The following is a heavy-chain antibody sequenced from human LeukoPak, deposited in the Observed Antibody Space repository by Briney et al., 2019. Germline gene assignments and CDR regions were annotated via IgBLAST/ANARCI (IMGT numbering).Heavy chain of an antibody. D-gene: IGHD3-10*01. V-gene: IGHV4-38-2*02. Sequence: SETLSLTCTVSGYSISSGYYWGWIRQPPGKGLEWIGSIYHSGSTYYNPSFKSRVTISVDTSKNQFSLKLSSVTAADTAVYYCARGGYYGSGNDFRFDPWGQGTLVTVSS. CDR2: IYHSGST. CDR1: GYSISSGYY. CDR3: ARGGYYGSGNDFRFDP. J-gene: IGHJ5*02.